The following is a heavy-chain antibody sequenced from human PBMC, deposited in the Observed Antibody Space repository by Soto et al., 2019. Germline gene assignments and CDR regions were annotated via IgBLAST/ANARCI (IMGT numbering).Heavy chain of an antibody. CDR3: AKVGPPQITMIDGNAFDI. J-gene: IGHJ3*02. D-gene: IGHD3-22*01. V-gene: IGHV3-53*01. CDR1: GFTVSSNY. Sequence: GGSLRLSCAASGFTVSSNYMSWVRQAPGKGLEWVSVIYSGGSTYYADSVKGRFTISRDNAKNSLYLQMNSLGAEDTALYYCAKVGPPQITMIDGNAFDIWGQGTMVTVSS. CDR2: IYSGGST.